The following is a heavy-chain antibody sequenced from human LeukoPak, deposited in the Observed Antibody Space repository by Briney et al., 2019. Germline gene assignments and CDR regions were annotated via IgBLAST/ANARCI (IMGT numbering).Heavy chain of an antibody. CDR3: ARDRTYCSSTSCYTEFDC. CDR2: INPNSGGT. D-gene: IGHD2-2*01. V-gene: IGHV1-2*02. Sequence: ASVKVSCKASGYTFTGYYMHWVRQAPGQGLEWMGWINPNSGGTNYAQKFQGRVTMTRDTSISTAYMELSRLRSDDTAVYYCARDRTYCSSTSCYTEFDCWGQGTLVTVSS. J-gene: IGHJ4*02. CDR1: GYTFTGYY.